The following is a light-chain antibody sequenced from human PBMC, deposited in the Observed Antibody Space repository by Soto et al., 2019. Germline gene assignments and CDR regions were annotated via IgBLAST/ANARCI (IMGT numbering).Light chain of an antibody. CDR1: QSLLHSNGYNY. CDR3: MQALQTPLAT. V-gene: IGKV2-28*01. CDR2: LGS. J-gene: IGKJ4*01. Sequence: DIVMTQSPLSLPVTPGEPASISCRSSQSLLHSNGYNYLGWYLQKPGQSPQLLIYLGSNRASGVPDRFSGSGSGTDFTLKISRVEAEDVGVYYCMQALQTPLATFGGGTKVEIK.